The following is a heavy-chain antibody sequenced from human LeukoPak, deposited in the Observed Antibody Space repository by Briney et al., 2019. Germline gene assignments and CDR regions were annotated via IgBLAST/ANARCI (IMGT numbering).Heavy chain of an antibody. CDR1: GGSISSSNW. CDR3: ARDESYDYVWGSYRSDAFDI. D-gene: IGHD3-16*02. V-gene: IGHV4-4*02. CDR2: IYHSGST. J-gene: IGHJ3*02. Sequence: SETLSLTCAVSGGSISSSNWWSWVRQPPGKGLEWIGEIYHSGSTNYNPSLKSRVTISVDTSKNQFSLKLSSVTAADTAVYYCARDESYDYVWGSYRSDAFDIWGQGTMVTVSS.